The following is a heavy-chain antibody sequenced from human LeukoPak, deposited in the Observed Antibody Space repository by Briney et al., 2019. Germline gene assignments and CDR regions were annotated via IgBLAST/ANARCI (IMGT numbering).Heavy chain of an antibody. CDR2: ISSGSSAI. CDR1: GFTFSSYG. V-gene: IGHV3-21*01. Sequence: GGSLRLSCAASGFTFSSYGMSWVRQAPGKGLEWVSIISSGSSAIFSADALKGRFTISRDDAKNLLYLDMNSLRAEDTAVYYCARGHTAVTRHFDFWGQGTLVTVSP. CDR3: ARGHTAVTRHFDF. D-gene: IGHD4-17*01. J-gene: IGHJ4*02.